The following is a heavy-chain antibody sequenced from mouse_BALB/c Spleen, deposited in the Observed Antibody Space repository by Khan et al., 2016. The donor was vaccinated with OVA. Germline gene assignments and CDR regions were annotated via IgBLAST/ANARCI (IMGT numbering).Heavy chain of an antibody. CDR2: ISSAGTYT. D-gene: IGHD1-1*01. CDR3: ARHWVGIMDY. J-gene: IGHJ4*01. CDR1: GFTFSTYG. V-gene: IGHV5-6*01. Sequence: EMELVESGGDLVKPGGSLKLSCAASGFTFSTYGMSWVRQTPDKRLEWVATISSAGTYTYYPDSVKGRFTISRDNAKNTLYLQMNRLRSEDTAMYYCARHWVGIMDYWGQGTSLTVSS.